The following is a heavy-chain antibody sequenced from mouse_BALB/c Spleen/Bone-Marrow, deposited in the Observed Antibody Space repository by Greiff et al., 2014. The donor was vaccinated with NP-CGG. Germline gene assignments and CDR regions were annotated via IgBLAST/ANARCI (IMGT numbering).Heavy chain of an antibody. D-gene: IGHD4-1*01. CDR1: GYTFTSYW. V-gene: IGHV1-87*01. Sequence: QVQLQQSGAELARPGASVKLSCKASGYTFTSYWMQWVKQRPGQGLEWIGAIYPGGGDTRYTQKFKGKATLTADKSSSTAYMQLSSLASEDSAVYYCARTGTDAYWGQGTLVTVSA. CDR3: ARTGTDAY. J-gene: IGHJ3*01. CDR2: IYPGGGDT.